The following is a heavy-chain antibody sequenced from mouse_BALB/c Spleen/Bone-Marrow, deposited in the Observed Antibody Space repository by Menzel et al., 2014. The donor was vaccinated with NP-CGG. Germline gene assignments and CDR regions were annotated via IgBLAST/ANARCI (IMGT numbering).Heavy chain of an antibody. V-gene: IGHV1S45*01. D-gene: IGHD1-2*01. J-gene: IGHJ3*01. CDR3: AREDYGAWFPY. CDR1: GYTFTNHH. CDR2: INPYNDYT. Sequence: VHVKQSGAELVRPGASVKISCKAFGYTFTNHHINWVKQRPGQGLDWIGYINPYNDYTSYNQKFKGKATLTVDKSSSTAYMELSSLTSEDSAVYFCAREDYGAWFPYWGQGTLVTVSA.